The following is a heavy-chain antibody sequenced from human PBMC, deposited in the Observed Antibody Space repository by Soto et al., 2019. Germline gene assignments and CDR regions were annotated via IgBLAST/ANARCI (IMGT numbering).Heavy chain of an antibody. CDR2: INAGNGNT. Sequence: ASVKVSCKASGYTFTSYAMHWVRQAPGQRLEWMGWINAGNGNTKYSQKFQGRVTITRDTSASTAYMELSSLRSEDTAVYYCARDSAYPAAGTPKGMDVWGQGTTVTVSS. CDR3: ARDSAYPAAGTPKGMDV. V-gene: IGHV1-3*01. J-gene: IGHJ6*02. D-gene: IGHD6-13*01. CDR1: GYTFTSYA.